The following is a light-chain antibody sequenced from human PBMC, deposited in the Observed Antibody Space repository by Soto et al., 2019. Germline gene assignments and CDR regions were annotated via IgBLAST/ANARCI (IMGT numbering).Light chain of an antibody. V-gene: IGLV2-8*01. CDR2: QVT. CDR3: SSKAGNTVDV. CDR1: SSDVGAYNY. J-gene: IGLJ1*01. Sequence: QSALTQPPSASGSPGQSVTISCTGTSSDVGAYNYVSWYQQHPGKAPKLLLYQVTKRPSGVPDRFSASKSGNTASLTVSGLQAEDEADYYCSSKAGNTVDVFGTGTKVTVL.